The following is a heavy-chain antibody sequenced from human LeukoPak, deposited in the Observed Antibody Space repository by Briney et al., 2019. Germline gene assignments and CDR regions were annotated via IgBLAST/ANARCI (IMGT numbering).Heavy chain of an antibody. CDR1: GASISSYY. Sequence: SETLSLTCTVSGASISSYYWSWVRQPPGKGLEWIGYIYYSGSTNYNPSLKSRVPISVDTSKHQFSLKLSSVTAADTAVYYCAGSGWIYYYYYMDVWGKGTTVTVSS. V-gene: IGHV4-59*08. CDR3: AGSGWIYYYYYMDV. CDR2: IYYSGST. D-gene: IGHD6-19*01. J-gene: IGHJ6*03.